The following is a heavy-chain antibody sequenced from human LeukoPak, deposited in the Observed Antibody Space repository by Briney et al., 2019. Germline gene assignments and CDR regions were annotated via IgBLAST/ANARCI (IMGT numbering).Heavy chain of an antibody. CDR3: ARDSIAAGTDFDL. Sequence: ASVKVSCKASGGTFSSYAISWVRQAPGQGLEWMGGIIPIFGTANYAQKFQGRVTMTRDMSTSTVYMELSSLRSEDTAVYYCARDSIAAGTDFDLWGRGTLVTVSS. D-gene: IGHD6-13*01. J-gene: IGHJ2*01. V-gene: IGHV1-69*05. CDR2: IIPIFGTA. CDR1: GGTFSSYA.